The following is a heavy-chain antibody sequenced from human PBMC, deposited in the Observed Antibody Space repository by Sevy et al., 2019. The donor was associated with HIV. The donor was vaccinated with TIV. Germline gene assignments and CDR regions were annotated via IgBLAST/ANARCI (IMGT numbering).Heavy chain of an antibody. V-gene: IGHV3-49*03. D-gene: IGHD3-22*01. Sequence: GGSLRLSCTGSGFTFGDYAMSWFRQAPGMGLEWVGFIRSKDYGGATEYAASVKGRFTISRDDSKSIADLQMNSLKTADTAAYYCTRGYYYDSSGCSDYWGQGTLVTVSS. J-gene: IGHJ4*02. CDR1: GFTFGDYA. CDR3: TRGYYYDSSGCSDY. CDR2: IRSKDYGGAT.